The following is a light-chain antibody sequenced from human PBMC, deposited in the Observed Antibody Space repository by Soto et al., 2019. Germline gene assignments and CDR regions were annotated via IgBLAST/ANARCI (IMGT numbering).Light chain of an antibody. CDR2: DAY. CDR1: QSISSW. Sequence: DIQMTQSPSTLSASVGDRVTITFRASQSISSWLAWYQHKPGKAPKLLIYDAYSLESGVPSRLSGSGSGTEFTLTISSLQPDDFATHYCQQYNSYSWTFGQGTQVDIK. J-gene: IGKJ1*01. CDR3: QQYNSYSWT. V-gene: IGKV1-5*01.